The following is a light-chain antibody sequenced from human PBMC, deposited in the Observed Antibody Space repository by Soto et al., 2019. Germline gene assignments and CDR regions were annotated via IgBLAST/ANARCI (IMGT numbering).Light chain of an antibody. Sequence: QSALTQPPSVSAAPGQKVTISCSGSKSNIGNNYVSWYKQLPGTAPKLLIYDNSQRPSWTPDRFSGSKSGTSATLAITGLQTGDDADYYCGTWDSSLSVVVFGSGTKVTVL. V-gene: IGLV1-51*01. CDR2: DNS. CDR1: KSNIGNNY. CDR3: GTWDSSLSVVV. J-gene: IGLJ1*01.